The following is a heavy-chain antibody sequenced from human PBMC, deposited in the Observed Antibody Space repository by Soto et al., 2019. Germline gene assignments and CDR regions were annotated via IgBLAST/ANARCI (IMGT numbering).Heavy chain of an antibody. CDR2: IYSGGST. D-gene: IGHD2-2*01. V-gene: IGHV3-53*04. CDR3: ARGLGPAAMTFGWKGPTDY. CDR1: GFTVSSNY. J-gene: IGHJ4*02. Sequence: EVQLVESGGGLVQPGGSLRLSCAASGFTVSSNYMSWVRQAPGKGLEWVSVIYSGGSTYYADSVKGRFTISRHNSKNTLYLQMNSLRAEDTAVYYCARGLGPAAMTFGWKGPTDYWGQGTLVTVSS.